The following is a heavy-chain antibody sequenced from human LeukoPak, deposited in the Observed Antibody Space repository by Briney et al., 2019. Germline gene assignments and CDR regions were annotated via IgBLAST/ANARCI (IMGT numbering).Heavy chain of an antibody. V-gene: IGHV3-30*02. Sequence: GGSLRLSCAASGVTFSSYGMHWVRQAPGKGLAWVAFIRYDGSNKYFADSVKGRFTISRDNSKNTLYLQMNSLSAEDTAVYYCAKESGDHFEAFDVWGQGTMVTVSS. CDR2: IRYDGSNK. CDR3: AKESGDHFEAFDV. J-gene: IGHJ3*01. D-gene: IGHD1-26*01. CDR1: GVTFSSYG.